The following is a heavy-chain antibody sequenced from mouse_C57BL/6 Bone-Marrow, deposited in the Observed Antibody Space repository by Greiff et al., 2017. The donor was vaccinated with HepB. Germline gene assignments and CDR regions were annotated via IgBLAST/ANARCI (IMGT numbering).Heavy chain of an antibody. J-gene: IGHJ1*03. CDR3: ARLSYGSSYWYFDV. V-gene: IGHV1-18*01. Sequence: EVQLQQSGPELVKPGASVKIPCKASGYTFTDYNMDWVKQSHGKSLEWIGDINPNNGGTIYNQKFKGKATLTVDKSSSTAYMELRSLTSEDTAVYYCARLSYGSSYWYFDVWGTGTTVTVSS. D-gene: IGHD1-1*01. CDR1: GYTFTDYN. CDR2: INPNNGGT.